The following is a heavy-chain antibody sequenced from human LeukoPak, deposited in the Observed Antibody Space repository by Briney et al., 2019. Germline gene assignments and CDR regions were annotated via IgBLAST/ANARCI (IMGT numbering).Heavy chain of an antibody. Sequence: PGGSLRLSCAASGFTFSSYGMHWVRQAPGKGLEWVAVISYDGSNKYYADSVKGRFTISRDNSKNTLYLQMNSLRAEDTAVYYCAKAGGIAVAGTFDYWGQGTLVTVSS. J-gene: IGHJ4*02. V-gene: IGHV3-30*18. D-gene: IGHD6-19*01. CDR1: GFTFSSYG. CDR3: AKAGGIAVAGTFDY. CDR2: ISYDGSNK.